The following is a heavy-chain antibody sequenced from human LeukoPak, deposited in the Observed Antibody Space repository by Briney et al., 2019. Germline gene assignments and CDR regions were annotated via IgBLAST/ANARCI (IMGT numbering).Heavy chain of an antibody. Sequence: PSETLSLTCTVSGGSIHSYWSWIRQPAGKGLEWIGRISGSGTITHNPALQSQLTISIDTSKNQFSLKLSSVTAADTAVYYCARHHDYGDYADYYYYYMDVWGKGTTVTVSS. CDR2: ISGSGTI. D-gene: IGHD4-17*01. CDR1: GGSIHSY. V-gene: IGHV4-4*07. J-gene: IGHJ6*03. CDR3: ARHHDYGDYADYYYYYMDV.